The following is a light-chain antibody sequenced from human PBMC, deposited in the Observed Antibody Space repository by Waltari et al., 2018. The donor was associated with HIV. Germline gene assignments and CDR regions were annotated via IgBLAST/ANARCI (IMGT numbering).Light chain of an antibody. CDR2: RNN. J-gene: IGLJ3*02. V-gene: IGLV1-47*01. CDR1: SSNIGRNY. Sequence: QSVLTQPPSASGTPGQRVTFSCSGSSSNIGRNYVYWYQQLPGTAPKPLISRNNQGPYGVPNRFSGSKSGTSASLAISGLRSEDEADYYCAAWDDSLSGPVFGGGTKLTVL. CDR3: AAWDDSLSGPV.